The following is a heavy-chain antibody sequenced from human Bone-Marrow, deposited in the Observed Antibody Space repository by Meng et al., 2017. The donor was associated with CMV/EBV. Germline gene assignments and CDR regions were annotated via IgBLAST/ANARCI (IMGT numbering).Heavy chain of an antibody. CDR2: TYYSGST. V-gene: IGHV4-31*03. CDR1: GGSISSGCYY. D-gene: IGHD3-10*01. Sequence: SETLSLTCTVSGGSISSGCYYWSWIRQHPGKGLEWIGYTYYSGSTYYNPSLKTRVTISVDTSKNQFSLKLSSVTAADTAVYYCARFGELGDYWGQGTLVTVSS. CDR3: ARFGELGDY. J-gene: IGHJ4*02.